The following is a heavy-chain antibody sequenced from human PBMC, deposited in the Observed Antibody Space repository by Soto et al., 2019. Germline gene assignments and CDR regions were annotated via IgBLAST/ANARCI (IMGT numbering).Heavy chain of an antibody. V-gene: IGHV4-39*02. CDR2: IYYSGST. J-gene: IGHJ6*02. CDR1: GGSISSSSYY. Sequence: SETLSLTCTVSGGSISSSSYYWGWIRQPPGKGLEWIGSIYYSGSTYYNPSLKSRVTISVDTSKNQFSLKLSSVTAADTAVYYCARDQIVVVPAAVYYYYYGMDVWGQGTTVTVSS. CDR3: ARDQIVVVPAAVYYYYYGMDV. D-gene: IGHD2-2*01.